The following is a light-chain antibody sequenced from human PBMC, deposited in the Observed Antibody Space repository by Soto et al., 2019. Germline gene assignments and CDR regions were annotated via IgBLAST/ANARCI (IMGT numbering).Light chain of an antibody. CDR1: RDIDNF. V-gene: IGKV1-39*01. J-gene: IGKJ2*01. Sequence: EIQLTQSPSSLSASVGDRVTITCRASRDIDNFLNWYQQKPGKAPKLLIYSSSTLQIGVPSRFSGGGSGTHFTLTTNSLQPEDSATYFCQQTSNVYSFGQGTNLEI. CDR2: SSS. CDR3: QQTSNVYS.